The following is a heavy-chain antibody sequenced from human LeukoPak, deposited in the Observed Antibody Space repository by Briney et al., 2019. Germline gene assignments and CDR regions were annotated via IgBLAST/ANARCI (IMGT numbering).Heavy chain of an antibody. CDR2: IFHNGNT. J-gene: IGHJ5*02. Sequence: SETLSLTCTVSGYSISSDYYWGWIRQPPGKGLEWIGNIFHNGNTYYNPSLKSRVTMSIDTSKKQFSLKLSSVTAADTAVYYCARDLHCTNGVCYVDWFDPWGQGTLVTVSS. CDR3: ARDLHCTNGVCYVDWFDP. D-gene: IGHD2-8*01. CDR1: GYSISSDYY. V-gene: IGHV4-38-2*02.